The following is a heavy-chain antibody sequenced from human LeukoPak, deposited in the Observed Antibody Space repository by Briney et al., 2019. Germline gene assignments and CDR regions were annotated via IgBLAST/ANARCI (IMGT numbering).Heavy chain of an antibody. J-gene: IGHJ4*02. CDR3: AKGTYSSSPRDY. V-gene: IGHV3-23*01. CDR2: ISGSGGST. CDR1: GLXFSSCA. D-gene: IGHD6-6*01. Sequence: PGGSLRLSCAASGLXFSSCAISWVRQAPGKGLEWVSAISGSGGSTYYAGSVKGRFTISRDNSKNTLFLQMNSLRAEDTAVYYCAKGTYSSSPRDYWGQGTLVTVSS.